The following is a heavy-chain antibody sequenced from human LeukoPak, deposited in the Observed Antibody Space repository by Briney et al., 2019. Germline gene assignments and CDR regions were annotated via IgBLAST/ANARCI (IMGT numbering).Heavy chain of an antibody. Sequence: GGSLRLSCAASGFTFSSYAMSWVRQAPGKGLEWVSAISGSGGSTYYADPVKGRFTISRDNSKNTLYLQMNSLRAEDTAVYYCAKTYYDFWSGYSYYFDYWGQGTLVTVSS. V-gene: IGHV3-23*01. J-gene: IGHJ4*02. CDR1: GFTFSSYA. CDR3: AKTYYDFWSGYSYYFDY. CDR2: ISGSGGST. D-gene: IGHD3-3*01.